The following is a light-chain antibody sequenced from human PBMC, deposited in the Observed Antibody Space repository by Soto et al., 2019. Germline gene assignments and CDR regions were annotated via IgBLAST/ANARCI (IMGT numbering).Light chain of an antibody. J-gene: IGKJ1*01. V-gene: IGKV3D-20*01. CDR1: QSVSNY. Sequence: EIVLTQSPATLSLSPGDRATLSCGASQSVSNYLAWYQQKPGQAPRLLIYDASNRATDIPARFSGSGSGTDFTLTISRLEPEDFAVYYCQQYGSSGTFGQGTKVDI. CDR3: QQYGSSGT. CDR2: DAS.